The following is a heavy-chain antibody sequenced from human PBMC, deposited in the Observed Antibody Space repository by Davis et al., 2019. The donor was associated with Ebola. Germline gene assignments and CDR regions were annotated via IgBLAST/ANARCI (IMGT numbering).Heavy chain of an antibody. Sequence: GGSLRLSCAASGFTFSSYAMSWVRQAPGKGLEWVSVIYSGGSTYYADSVKGRFTISRDNSKNTLYLQMNSLRAEDTAVYYCAKGELLWFRELLGDYWGQGTLVTVSS. D-gene: IGHD3-10*01. J-gene: IGHJ4*02. CDR1: GFTFSSYA. CDR3: AKGELLWFRELLGDY. CDR2: IYSGGST. V-gene: IGHV3-23*03.